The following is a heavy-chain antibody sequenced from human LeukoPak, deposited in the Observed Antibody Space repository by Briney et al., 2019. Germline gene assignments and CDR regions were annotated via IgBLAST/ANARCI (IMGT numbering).Heavy chain of an antibody. CDR1: GFTFSSYG. D-gene: IGHD3-10*01. CDR3: AKEGLLWFGELLFTTGMDV. J-gene: IGHJ6*02. Sequence: PGRSLRLSCAASGFTFSSYGMHWVRQAPGKGLEWVAVISYDGSNKYYADSVKGRFTISRDNSKNTLYLQMNSLRAEDTAVYYCAKEGLLWFGELLFTTGMDVWSQGTTVTVSS. V-gene: IGHV3-30*18. CDR2: ISYDGSNK.